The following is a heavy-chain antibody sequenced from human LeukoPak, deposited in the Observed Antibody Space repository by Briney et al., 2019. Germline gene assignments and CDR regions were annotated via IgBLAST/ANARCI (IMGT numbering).Heavy chain of an antibody. D-gene: IGHD3-22*01. CDR3: ARNPDYYDSNYFDY. Sequence: SVKVSCKASGGTFSSYAISWVRQAPGQGLEWMGGVIPIFGTANYAQKFQGRVTITADESTSTAYMELSSLRSEDTAVYYCARNPDYYDSNYFDYWGQGTLVTVSS. J-gene: IGHJ4*02. V-gene: IGHV1-69*13. CDR2: VIPIFGTA. CDR1: GGTFSSYA.